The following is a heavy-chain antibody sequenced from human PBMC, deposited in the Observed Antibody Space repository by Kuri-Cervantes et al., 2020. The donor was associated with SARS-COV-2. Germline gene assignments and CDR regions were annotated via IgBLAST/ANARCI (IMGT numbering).Heavy chain of an antibody. CDR3: ARGGFWYGAGYFDY. Sequence: GSLRLSCTASGFTFGDYAMSWFRQPPGKGLEWVGEINHSGSTNYNPSLKSRVTISVDTSKNQFSLKLSSVTAADTAVYYCARGGFWYGAGYFDYWGQGTLVTVSS. CDR2: INHSGST. J-gene: IGHJ4*02. CDR1: GFTFGDYA. V-gene: IGHV4-34*01. D-gene: IGHD4-17*01.